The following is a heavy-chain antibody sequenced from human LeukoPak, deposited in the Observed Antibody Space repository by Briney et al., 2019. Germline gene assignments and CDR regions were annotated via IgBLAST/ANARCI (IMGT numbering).Heavy chain of an antibody. CDR3: ARDVRGPHDF. CDR1: GFTLSNSW. D-gene: IGHD2/OR15-2a*01. J-gene: IGHJ4*02. Sequence: GGSLRLTCAASGFTLSNSWMHWVRQAPGKGLVWVSRIDPDGNTDYADSVKGRFTISRDNAKNTLYLQMNSLRAEDTAVYRCARDVRGPHDFWGQGTLVTVSS. V-gene: IGHV3-74*01. CDR2: IDPDGNT.